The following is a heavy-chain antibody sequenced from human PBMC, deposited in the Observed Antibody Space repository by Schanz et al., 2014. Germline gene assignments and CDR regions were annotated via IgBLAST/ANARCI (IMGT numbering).Heavy chain of an antibody. Sequence: DVQLLESGGGLVQPGGSLRLSCAASGFTFNSYAMTWVRQAPGKGLGWVSSISHSGGSKYYADSVKGRFTISRDNSENTLYLQMNSLSADDTAVFYCAREEGWGIAAAGPKHYYYGMDVWGQGTTVTVSS. CDR2: ISHSGGSK. CDR1: GFTFNSYA. D-gene: IGHD6-13*01. J-gene: IGHJ6*02. CDR3: AREEGWGIAAAGPKHYYYGMDV. V-gene: IGHV3-23*01.